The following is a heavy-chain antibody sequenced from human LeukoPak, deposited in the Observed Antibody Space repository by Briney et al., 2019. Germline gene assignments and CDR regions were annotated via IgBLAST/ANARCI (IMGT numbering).Heavy chain of an antibody. V-gene: IGHV3-21*01. CDR2: ITGSSSYI. D-gene: IGHD6-6*01. CDR3: ASGFSSSPYFDY. Sequence: GGSLRLSCAASGFTFSTYYMNWVRQAPGKGLEWVSFITGSSSYIYYTDSVRGRFTISRDNAKNSLFLQMNSLRDEDTAVYYCASGFSSSPYFDYWGQGTLVTVSS. CDR1: GFTFSTYY. J-gene: IGHJ4*02.